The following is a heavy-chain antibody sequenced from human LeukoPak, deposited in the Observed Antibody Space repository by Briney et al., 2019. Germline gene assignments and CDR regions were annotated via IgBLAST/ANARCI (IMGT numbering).Heavy chain of an antibody. D-gene: IGHD3-3*01. CDR3: AKGNFWSGYYTGETTHFDY. V-gene: IGHV3-30*18. J-gene: IGHJ4*02. CDR1: GFTFSSYG. Sequence: GRSLRLSCAASGFTFSSYGMHWVRQAPGKGLEWVAVISYDGSNKYYADSVKGRFTISRDNSKNTLYLQMNSLGAEDTAVYYCAKGNFWSGYYTGETTHFDYWGQGTLVTVSS. CDR2: ISYDGSNK.